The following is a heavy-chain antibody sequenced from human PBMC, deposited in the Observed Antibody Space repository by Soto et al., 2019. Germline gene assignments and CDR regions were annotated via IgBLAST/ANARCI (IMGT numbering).Heavy chain of an antibody. Sequence: SVKVSCKASGGTFSSYAISWVRQAPGQGLEWMGGIIPIFGTANYAQKFQGRVTITADESTSTAYMELSSLRSEDTAVYYCARARQQLAYFDYCGQGTLVTVSS. V-gene: IGHV1-69*13. CDR3: ARARQQLAYFDY. J-gene: IGHJ4*02. CDR2: IIPIFGTA. D-gene: IGHD6-13*01. CDR1: GGTFSSYA.